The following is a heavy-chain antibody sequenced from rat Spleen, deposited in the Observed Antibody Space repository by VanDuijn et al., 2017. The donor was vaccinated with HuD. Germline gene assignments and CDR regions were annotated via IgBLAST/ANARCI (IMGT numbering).Heavy chain of an antibody. Sequence: EVQLVESGGGLVQPGGSMKLSCEASGFTFINYYMAWVRQAPTKGLEWVASISNGGGNIYYRDSVKGLFTISRDNAKTTLYLQLDSLRSEDTATYYCARQYAGYNSYYFDYWGQGVMVTVSS. CDR3: ARQYAGYNSYYFDY. J-gene: IGHJ2*01. CDR1: GFTFINYY. V-gene: IGHV5-25*01. D-gene: IGHD1-9*01. CDR2: ISNGGGNI.